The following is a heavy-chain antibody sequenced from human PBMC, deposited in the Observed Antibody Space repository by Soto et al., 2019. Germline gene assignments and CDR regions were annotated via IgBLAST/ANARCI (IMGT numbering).Heavy chain of an antibody. D-gene: IGHD1-7*01. J-gene: IGHJ3*01. CDR3: ARSLPGTYGAFDL. Sequence: EVQLVDSGGGLVQPGGSLRLSCAASEFTFRSYWMHWVRQSPGKGLVWVSRISGDGSSTSYADSVKGRFTISRDSAKNTMNLQMDSLRAEDTAVYYCARSLPGTYGAFDLWGQGTMVTVSS. V-gene: IGHV3-74*01. CDR2: ISGDGSST. CDR1: EFTFRSYW.